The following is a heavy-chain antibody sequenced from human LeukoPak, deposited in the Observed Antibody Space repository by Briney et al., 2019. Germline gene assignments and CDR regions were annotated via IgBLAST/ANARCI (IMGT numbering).Heavy chain of an antibody. V-gene: IGHV4-30-4*01. D-gene: IGHD3-10*01. CDR2: IYYIGST. J-gene: IGHJ4*02. CDR1: GGSISSGDYY. CDR3: ARDTSYGSGTLPN. Sequence: SETLSLTCSVSGGSISSGDYYWTWLRQPPGTGLEWIGYIYYIGSTYYKPSLKSRVTISVDTSKNQFSLRLGSVTAADTAVYYCARDTSYGSGTLPNWGQGTLVTVSS.